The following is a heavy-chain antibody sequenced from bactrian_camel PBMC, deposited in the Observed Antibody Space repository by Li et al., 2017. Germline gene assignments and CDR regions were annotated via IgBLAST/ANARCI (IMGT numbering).Heavy chain of an antibody. J-gene: IGHJ4*01. D-gene: IGHD4*01. CDR2: INSGGGST. Sequence: VQLVESGGGLVQPGGSLRLSCVASRSGFTFSIYDMSWVRQAPGKGLEWVSAINSGGGSTYYEDSVKGRFTISRDNAKNTLYLQLNSLKTEDTAIYYCVKGGGAERPAFWHYWGQGTQVTVS. CDR1: RSGFTFSIYD. CDR3: VKGGGAERPAFWHY. V-gene: IGHV3S40*01.